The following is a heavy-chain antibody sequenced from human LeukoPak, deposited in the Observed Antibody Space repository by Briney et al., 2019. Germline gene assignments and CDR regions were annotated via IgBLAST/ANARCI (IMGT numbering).Heavy chain of an antibody. J-gene: IGHJ6*02. D-gene: IGHD2-15*01. CDR1: GFTVSSNY. Sequence: PGGSLRLSCAASGFTVSSNYMSWVRQAPGKGLEWVSVIYSGGSTYYADSVKGRFTISRDNSKNTLYLQMNSLRAEDTAVYYCASLVAAIGYYYGMDVWGQGTTVTVSS. CDR2: IYSGGST. V-gene: IGHV3-53*01. CDR3: ASLVAAIGYYYGMDV.